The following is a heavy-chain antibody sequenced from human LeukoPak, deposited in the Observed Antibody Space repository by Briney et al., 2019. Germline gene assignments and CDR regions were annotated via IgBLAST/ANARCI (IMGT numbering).Heavy chain of an antibody. Sequence: SVKVSCKTFGGTFTSYTINWVRQAPGQGFEWMGRIISVFDMTDYAQKFHGRISITADKSTSTGYMELSGLRPEDTAVYYCALRSELERLPGSEHWGQGTLVTVSS. CDR2: IISVFDMT. J-gene: IGHJ1*01. CDR1: GGTFTSYT. CDR3: ALRSELERLPGSEH. D-gene: IGHD1-1*01. V-gene: IGHV1-69*02.